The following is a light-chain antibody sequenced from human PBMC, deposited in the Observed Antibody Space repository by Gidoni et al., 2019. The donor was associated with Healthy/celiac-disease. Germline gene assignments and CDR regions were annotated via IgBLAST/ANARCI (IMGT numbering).Light chain of an antibody. J-gene: IGKJ1*01. Sequence: DIQMTQSPSTLSASVGDRVTIPCRASQSISSWLAWYQQKTGKAPKLLIYKASSLESGVPSRFSGSGSGTEFTLTISSLQPDDFATYYCQQYNSYSGTFGQXTKVEIK. CDR1: QSISSW. CDR3: QQYNSYSGT. V-gene: IGKV1-5*03. CDR2: KAS.